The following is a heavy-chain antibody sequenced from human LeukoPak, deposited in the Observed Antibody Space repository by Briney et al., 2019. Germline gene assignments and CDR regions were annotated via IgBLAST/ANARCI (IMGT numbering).Heavy chain of an antibody. Sequence: SETLSLTCTGSGGTNSDVYWNWIRQPPRKGLEWVGYIHTSGSTSFYHSLKSRLSFSIATSKKQVSLRLSSGTDTDTAVYYCARRRGGWGEGEFDFWGQGIPVTVST. CDR3: ARRRGGWGEGEFDF. CDR1: GGTNSDVY. D-gene: IGHD3-16*01. J-gene: IGHJ4*02. V-gene: IGHV4-4*09. CDR2: IHTSGST.